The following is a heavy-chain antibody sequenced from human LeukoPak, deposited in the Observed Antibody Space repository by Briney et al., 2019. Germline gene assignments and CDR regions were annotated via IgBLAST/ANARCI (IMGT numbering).Heavy chain of an antibody. CDR1: GGSISSYY. CDR3: ARDSAVGLPSWWNSRGSWFDP. V-gene: IGHV4-4*07. CDR2: IYTSGST. Sequence: KSSETLSLTCTVSGGSISSYYWSWIRQPAGKGLEWIGRIYTSGSTNYNPSLKSRVTMSVDTSKNQFSLKLSSVTAADTAVYYCARDSAVGLPSWWNSRGSWFDPWGQGTLVTVSS. J-gene: IGHJ5*02. D-gene: IGHD1-7*01.